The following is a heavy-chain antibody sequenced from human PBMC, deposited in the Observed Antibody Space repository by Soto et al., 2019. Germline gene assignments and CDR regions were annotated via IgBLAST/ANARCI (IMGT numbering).Heavy chain of an antibody. CDR1: GGSFSGYF. CDR3: ARMVDSGSEPGAFDI. CDR2: VNHNGRN. J-gene: IGHJ3*02. Sequence: PSETLSLTCAVYGGSFSGYFWNWIRQTPGKGLEWIGKVNHNGRNNYNPSLKSRVTISLDMSKNQISLKWTSVTAADTAVYYCARMVDSGSEPGAFDIWGQGTMVTVSS. V-gene: IGHV4-34*01. D-gene: IGHD1-26*01.